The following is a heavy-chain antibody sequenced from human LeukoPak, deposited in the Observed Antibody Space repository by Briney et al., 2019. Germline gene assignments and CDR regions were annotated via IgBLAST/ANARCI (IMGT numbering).Heavy chain of an antibody. D-gene: IGHD4-11*01. V-gene: IGHV1-24*01. CDR3: ATGVYRPYYYYYYMDV. Sequence: ASVKVSCKVSGYTLTELSMHWVRQAPGKGLEWMGGFDPEDGETIYAQKFQGRVTMTEDTSTDTAYMELSSLRSEDTAVYYCATGVYRPYYYYYYMDVWGKGTTVTVSS. J-gene: IGHJ6*03. CDR2: FDPEDGET. CDR1: GYTLTELS.